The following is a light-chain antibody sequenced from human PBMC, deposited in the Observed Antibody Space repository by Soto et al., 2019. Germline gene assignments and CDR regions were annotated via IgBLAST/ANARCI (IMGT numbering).Light chain of an antibody. Sequence: DIQMTQSPSSLSAFVGDRVTITCRASQDIGNFLAWYQQKPGKVPKLLIYAASTLQSGVPSRFSGSGSGTDFTLTISRLEPEDFAVYYCHQYGSSPWTFGQGTKVDIK. V-gene: IGKV1-27*01. CDR2: AAS. CDR1: QDIGNF. CDR3: HQYGSSPWT. J-gene: IGKJ1*01.